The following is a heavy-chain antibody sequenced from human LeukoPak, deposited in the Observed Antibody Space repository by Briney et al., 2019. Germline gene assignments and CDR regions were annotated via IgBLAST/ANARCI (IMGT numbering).Heavy chain of an antibody. CDR2: IYYSGST. J-gene: IGHJ5*02. CDR1: GGSLSSGGYY. CDR3: ARLVLPAARENWFDP. V-gene: IGHV4-31*03. D-gene: IGHD2-2*01. Sequence: SQTLSLTCTLSGGSLSSGGYYWRWLRQHPGKGLEWIGYIYYSGSTFYNPSLKTRVTISVDTSKTQFPLKLISVTAADAAVYYCARLVLPAARENWFDPGGQGTLVSVSS.